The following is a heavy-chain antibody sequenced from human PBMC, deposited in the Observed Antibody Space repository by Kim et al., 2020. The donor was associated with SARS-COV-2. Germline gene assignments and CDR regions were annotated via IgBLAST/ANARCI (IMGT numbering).Heavy chain of an antibody. CDR2: ISSSSSTI. V-gene: IGHV3-48*04. CDR1: GFTFSSYS. CDR3: ARDDIAARLGYYYGMDV. J-gene: IGHJ6*02. Sequence: GGSLRLSCAASGFTFSSYSMNWVRQAPGKGLEWVSYISSSSSTIYYADSVKGRFTISRDNAKNSLYLQMNSLRAEDTAVYYCARDDIAARLGYYYGMDVWGQGTTVTVSS. D-gene: IGHD6-6*01.